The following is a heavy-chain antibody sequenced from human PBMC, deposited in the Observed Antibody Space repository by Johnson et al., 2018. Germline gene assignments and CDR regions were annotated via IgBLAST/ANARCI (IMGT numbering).Heavy chain of an antibody. CDR1: GFTFSSYW. J-gene: IGHJ3*02. CDR3: ANDGFIYGYPVDI. V-gene: IGHV3-74*01. CDR2: INSDGSTT. D-gene: IGHD5-18*01. Sequence: VQLQESGGGLVQPGGSLRLSCAASGFTFSSYWMHWVRQAPGKGLVWVSRINSDGSTTNYADFVKGRFTTSRDNAKNTLYLQINSLRAEDTAVYYCANDGFIYGYPVDIWGQGTMFIVSS.